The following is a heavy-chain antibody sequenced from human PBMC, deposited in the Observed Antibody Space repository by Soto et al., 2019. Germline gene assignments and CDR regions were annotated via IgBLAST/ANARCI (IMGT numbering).Heavy chain of an antibody. D-gene: IGHD3-9*01. Sequence: GASVKVSCKASGGTFSSYTISWVRQAPGQGLEWMGRIIPILGIANYAQKFQGRVTITADKSTSTAYMELSSLRSEDTAVYYCARAYYDILTGYSYYGMDVWGQGTTVTVS. CDR3: ARAYYDILTGYSYYGMDV. J-gene: IGHJ6*02. V-gene: IGHV1-69*02. CDR2: IIPILGIA. CDR1: GGTFSSYT.